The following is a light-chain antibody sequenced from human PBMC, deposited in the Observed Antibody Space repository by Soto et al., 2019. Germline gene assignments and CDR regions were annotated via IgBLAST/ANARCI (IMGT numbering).Light chain of an antibody. J-gene: IGKJ1*01. CDR2: GAS. V-gene: IGKV3-20*01. CDR3: HQYHRSPRT. CDR1: QSVRSSF. Sequence: EIVLTQSPGTLSLVPGQRATLSCRASQSVRSSFLAWLQQKPGQPPRLLIYGASIRAPGIPDRFSGSGSGTYFTLTSRRLEHEDFAVYYCHQYHRSPRTFGQGTQVEIK.